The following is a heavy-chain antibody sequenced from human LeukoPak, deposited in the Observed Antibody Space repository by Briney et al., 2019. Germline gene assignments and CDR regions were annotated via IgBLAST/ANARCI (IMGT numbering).Heavy chain of an antibody. Sequence: EASVKVSCKASGYTFTSYAMHWVRQAPGQRLEWMGWINAGNGNTKYSQKFQGRVTITRDTSASTAYMELSSLRSEDTAVYYCARLGELLPIDYWGQGTPVTVSS. V-gene: IGHV1-3*01. J-gene: IGHJ4*02. CDR3: ARLGELLPIDY. CDR2: INAGNGNT. CDR1: GYTFTSYA. D-gene: IGHD3-10*01.